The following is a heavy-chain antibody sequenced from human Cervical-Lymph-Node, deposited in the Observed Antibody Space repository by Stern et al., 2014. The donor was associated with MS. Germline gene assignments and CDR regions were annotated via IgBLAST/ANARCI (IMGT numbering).Heavy chain of an antibody. CDR1: GSSFNIYW. CDR3: ARRGMDV. CDR2: IYPDDSDT. V-gene: IGHV5-51*01. J-gene: IGHJ6*02. Sequence: EVQLVESGAEVKKPGESLTISCKGFGSSFNIYWIAWVRQRPGKGLEWMGIIYPDDSDTGYSPSFQGQVTFSVDKSISTAYLQWSSLKPSDTATYFCARRGMDVWGQGTSVTVSS.